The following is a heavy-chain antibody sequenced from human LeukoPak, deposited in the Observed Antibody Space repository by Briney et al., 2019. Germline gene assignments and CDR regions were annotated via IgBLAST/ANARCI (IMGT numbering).Heavy chain of an antibody. J-gene: IGHJ4*02. CDR1: GGSFSGYY. CDR3: ARAGGVIVKNNFDY. Sequence: SETLSLTCAVYGGSFSGYYWSWIRQPPGKGLEWIGEINHSGSTNYNPSLKSRVTISVDTSKNQFSLKLSSVTAADTAVYYCARAGGVIVKNNFDYWGQGTLVTVSS. V-gene: IGHV4-34*01. D-gene: IGHD3-16*02. CDR2: INHSGST.